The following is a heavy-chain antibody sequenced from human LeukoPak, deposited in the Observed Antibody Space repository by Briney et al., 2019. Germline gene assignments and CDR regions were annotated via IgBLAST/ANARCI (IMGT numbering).Heavy chain of an antibody. CDR1: AYSFTNYW. D-gene: IGHD3-10*01. CDR2: IYGGDSET. V-gene: IGHV5-51*01. Sequence: GESLKISCKASAYSFTNYWIGWLRQVPGQGLEWLGFIYGGDSETRYNPSFQGQVTFSVDKSITTAYLQWSSLKTSDTAIYYCAASPGELFLDDWGQGSLISVSS. J-gene: IGHJ4*02. CDR3: AASPGELFLDD.